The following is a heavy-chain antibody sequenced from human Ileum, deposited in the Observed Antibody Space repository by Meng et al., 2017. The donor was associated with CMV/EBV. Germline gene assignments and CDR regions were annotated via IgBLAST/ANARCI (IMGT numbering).Heavy chain of an antibody. CDR2: IYWDDDT. Sequence: TLKESGPSLVHPTEPLTLTATFSGFSSIPDKAGVGWTRHPPGKALEWLGFIYWDDDTRYSPSLKPRLTITRDTSKTQVILTMTNMDPADTATYFCVHRSYSGQDDYWGQGALVTVSS. D-gene: IGHD5-12*01. CDR3: VHRSYSGQDDY. CDR1: GFSSIPDKAG. J-gene: IGHJ4*02. V-gene: IGHV2-5*02.